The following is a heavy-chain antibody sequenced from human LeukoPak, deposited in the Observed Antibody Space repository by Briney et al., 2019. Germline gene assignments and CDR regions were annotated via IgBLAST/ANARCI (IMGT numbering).Heavy chain of an antibody. CDR3: ARGGLYFDY. CDR1: GFTFSSYA. V-gene: IGHV3-7*03. J-gene: IGHJ4*02. Sequence: PGGSLRLSCAASGFTFSSYAMTWVRQAPGKGLEWVANIKQDGSENYYVDSVKGRFTIFRDTAKNSLYLQMSSLRAEDTAVYYCARGGLYFDYWGQGTLVTVSS. CDR2: IKQDGSEN. D-gene: IGHD3-16*01.